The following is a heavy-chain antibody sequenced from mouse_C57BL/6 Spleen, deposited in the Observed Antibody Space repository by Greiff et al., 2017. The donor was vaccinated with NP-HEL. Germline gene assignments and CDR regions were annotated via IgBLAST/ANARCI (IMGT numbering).Heavy chain of an antibody. CDR1: GFTFSSYT. D-gene: IGHD2-3*01. V-gene: IGHV5-9*01. J-gene: IGHJ2*01. CDR3: ARQGDGYYGD. Sequence: DVHLVESGGGLVKPGGSLKLSCAASGFTFSSYTMSWVRQTPEQRLEWVATISGGGGNTYYPDSVKGRFTISRDNAKNTLYLQMSSLRSEDTALYYCARQGDGYYGDWGQGTTLTVSS. CDR2: ISGGGGNT.